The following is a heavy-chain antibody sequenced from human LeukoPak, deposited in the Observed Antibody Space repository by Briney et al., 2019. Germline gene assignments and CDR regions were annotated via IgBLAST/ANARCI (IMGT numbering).Heavy chain of an antibody. CDR3: ARRNYYDSSGYFDY. CDR1: GGSMNLFY. Sequence: PSETLSLTCTVSGGSMNLFYWSWIRQPPGKALEWLGYIYDNGNSDYRPSLKSRITMSLDTSKNQYSLKLSSVTAADTAVYYCARRNYYDSSGYFDYWGQGTLVTVSS. J-gene: IGHJ4*02. V-gene: IGHV4-59*12. CDR2: IYDNGNS. D-gene: IGHD3-22*01.